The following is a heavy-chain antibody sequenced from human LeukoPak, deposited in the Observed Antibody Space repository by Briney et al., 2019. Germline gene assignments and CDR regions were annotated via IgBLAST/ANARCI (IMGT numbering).Heavy chain of an antibody. CDR2: IYYSGST. D-gene: IGHD1-26*01. CDR1: GGSISSSSYY. V-gene: IGHV4-39*01. Sequence: SGTLSLTCTVSGGSISSSSYYWGWIRQPPGKGLEWIGSIYYSGSTYYNPSLKSRVTISVDTSKNQFSLKLSSVTAADTAVYYCASWGATHHSFDYWGQGTLVTVSS. J-gene: IGHJ4*02. CDR3: ASWGATHHSFDY.